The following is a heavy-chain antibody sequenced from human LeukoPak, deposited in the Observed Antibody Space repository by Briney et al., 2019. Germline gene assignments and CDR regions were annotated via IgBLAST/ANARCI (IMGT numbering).Heavy chain of an antibody. V-gene: IGHV3-21*01. CDR1: GFTFSSYT. CDR3: AKDDHYEEFTNPDY. D-gene: IGHD3-22*01. Sequence: KSGGSLRLSCAVSGFTFSSYTMNWDRQAPGKGLEWVSSISGSSSYIYYADSMKGRFTISRDNAKNSLYLHMDSLRAEDTAVYYCAKDDHYEEFTNPDYWGQGTLVTVSS. CDR2: ISGSSSYI. J-gene: IGHJ4*02.